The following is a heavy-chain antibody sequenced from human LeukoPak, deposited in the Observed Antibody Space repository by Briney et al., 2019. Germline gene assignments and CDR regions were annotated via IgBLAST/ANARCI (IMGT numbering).Heavy chain of an antibody. CDR3: ARDRVAYGFLY. D-gene: IGHD3-10*01. CDR2: IIPIFGTA. CDR1: GGTFSSYA. J-gene: IGHJ4*02. V-gene: IGHV1-69*05. Sequence: GASVKVSCKASGGTFSSYAISWVRQAPGQGLEWMGGIIPIFGTANYAQKFQGRVTTTTDESTSTAYMELSSLRSEDTAVYYCARDRVAYGFLYWGQGTLVTVSS.